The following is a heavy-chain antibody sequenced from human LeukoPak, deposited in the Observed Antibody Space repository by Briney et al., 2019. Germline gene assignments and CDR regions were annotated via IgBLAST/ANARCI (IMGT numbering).Heavy chain of an antibody. V-gene: IGHV4-34*01. D-gene: IGHD6-13*01. Sequence: PSETLSLTCAVYGGSFSGYYWSWIRQPPGKGLEWIGEINHSGSTNYNPSLKSRVTISVDTSKNQFSLKLSSVTAADTAVYYCARFISSSWPLDRVRYFDLWGRGTLVTVSS. CDR2: INHSGST. CDR1: GGSFSGYY. J-gene: IGHJ2*01. CDR3: ARFISSSWPLDRVRYFDL.